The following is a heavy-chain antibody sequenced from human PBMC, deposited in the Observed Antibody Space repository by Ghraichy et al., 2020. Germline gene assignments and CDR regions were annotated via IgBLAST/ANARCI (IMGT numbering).Heavy chain of an antibody. J-gene: IGHJ6*02. V-gene: IGHV3-7*03. CDR1: GFTFSSYW. D-gene: IGHD2-8*01. CDR3: ARSVLMVYASDYYYGMDV. CDR2: IKQAGSEK. Sequence: GSLRLSCAASGFTFSSYWMSWVRQAPGKGLEWVANIKQAGSEKYYVDSVKGRFTISRDNAKNSLYLQMNSLRAEDTAVYYCARSVLMVYASDYYYGMDVWGQGTTVTVSS.